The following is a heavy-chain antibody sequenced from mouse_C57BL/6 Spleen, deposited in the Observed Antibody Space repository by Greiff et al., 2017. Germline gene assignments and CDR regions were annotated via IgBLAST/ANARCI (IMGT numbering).Heavy chain of an antibody. CDR2: ISSGSSTI. V-gene: IGHV5-17*01. CDR3: ARTYGSSYEFAY. Sequence: EVKLMESGGGLVKPGGSLKLSCAASGFTFSDYGMHWVRQAPEKGLEWVAYISSGSSTIYYADTVKGRFTISRDNAKNTLFLQMTSLRSEDTAMYYCARTYGSSYEFAYWGQGTLVTVSA. J-gene: IGHJ3*01. CDR1: GFTFSDYG. D-gene: IGHD1-1*01.